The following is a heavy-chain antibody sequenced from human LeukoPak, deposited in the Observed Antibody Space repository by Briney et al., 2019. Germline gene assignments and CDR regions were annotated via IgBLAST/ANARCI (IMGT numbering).Heavy chain of an antibody. J-gene: IGHJ4*02. CDR1: GYTLTELS. CDR3: ATVPRGLWFGEYDY. V-gene: IGHV1-24*01. Sequence: GASVKVSCKVSGYTLTELSMHWVRQAPGKGLEWMGGFDPEDGETIYAQKFQGRVTMTEDTSTDTAYMELSSLRSEDTAVYYCATVPRGLWFGEYDYWDQGTLVTVSS. CDR2: FDPEDGET. D-gene: IGHD3-10*01.